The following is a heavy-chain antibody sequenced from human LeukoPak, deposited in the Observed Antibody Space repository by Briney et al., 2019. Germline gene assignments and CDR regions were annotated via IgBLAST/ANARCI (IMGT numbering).Heavy chain of an antibody. J-gene: IGHJ4*02. CDR1: SGSISSSY. D-gene: IGHD2-2*01. V-gene: IGHV4-59*01. Sequence: PSETLSLTCTVSSGSISSSYWSWIRQPPGEGLEWIGYIYSSGSTNYNPSLKSRVTISVDTSKNQFSLRLSSVTAADTAVYYCARTHCSSTSCTFDYWGQGTLVTVSS. CDR2: IYSSGST. CDR3: ARTHCSSTSCTFDY.